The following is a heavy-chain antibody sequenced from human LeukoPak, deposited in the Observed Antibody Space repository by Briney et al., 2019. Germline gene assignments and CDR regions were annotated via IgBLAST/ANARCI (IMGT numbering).Heavy chain of an antibody. D-gene: IGHD6-13*01. CDR3: ARDSTSSSWQYFDY. V-gene: IGHV3-48*03. CDR2: ISSSGSTI. CDR1: GFTFSSYE. Sequence: GGSLRLSCAASGFTFSSYEMNWVRQAPGKGLEWVSYISSSGSTIYYADSVKGRFTISRDNAKNSLYLQMNSLRAEDTAVYYCARDSTSSSWQYFDYWGQGTLVTVSS. J-gene: IGHJ4*02.